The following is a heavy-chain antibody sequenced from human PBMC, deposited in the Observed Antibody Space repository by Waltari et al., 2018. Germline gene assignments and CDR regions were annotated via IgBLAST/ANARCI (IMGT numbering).Heavy chain of an antibody. D-gene: IGHD1-26*01. CDR3: VRSKAGAGNFDY. CDR2: TRDKANGHTT. J-gene: IGHJ4*02. Sequence: EVQLVESGGGLVQPGGSLRLSCAASGFIFSDHYMDWIRQAPGKGRGWVARTRDKANGHTTEYVASVKGRFTVSRDDSKNSLYLQMNSLKTEDTALYYCVRSKAGAGNFDYWGQGTLVTVSS. CDR1: GFIFSDHY. V-gene: IGHV3-72*01.